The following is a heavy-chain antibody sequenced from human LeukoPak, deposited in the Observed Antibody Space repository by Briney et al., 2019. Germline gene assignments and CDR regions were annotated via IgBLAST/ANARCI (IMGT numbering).Heavy chain of an antibody. CDR1: GYAFNGYY. J-gene: IGHJ5*02. CDR2: INPNSGGT. D-gene: IGHD4-23*01. V-gene: IGHV1-2*02. Sequence: GASVKVSCKASGYAFNGYYMHWVRQAPGQGLEWMGWINPNSGGTNYAQKVQGRVTMTRDTSISTAYMELRRLRSDDTAVYYFSGGHGGVKLYNHRNWFNPWGQGTLVTVSS. CDR3: SGGHGGVKLYNHRNWFNP.